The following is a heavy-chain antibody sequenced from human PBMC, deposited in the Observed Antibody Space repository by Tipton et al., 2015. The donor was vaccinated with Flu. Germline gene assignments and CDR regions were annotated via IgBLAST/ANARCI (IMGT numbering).Heavy chain of an antibody. CDR2: IHRSGNT. CDR1: GDSIGSDYY. V-gene: IGHV4-38-2*02. CDR3: ARDPSLGMPDYFDS. Sequence: TLSLTCSVSGDSIGSDYYWGWIRQPPGKGLEWLGNIHRSGNTYYNSSLKSRVTISLDKSKNQFSLRLVSMTATDTGVYYCARDPSLGMPDYFDSWGQGILVTASS. D-gene: IGHD2-2*01. J-gene: IGHJ4*02.